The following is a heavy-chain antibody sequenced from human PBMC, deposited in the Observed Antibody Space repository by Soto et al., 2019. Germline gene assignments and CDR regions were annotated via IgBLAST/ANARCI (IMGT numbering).Heavy chain of an antibody. V-gene: IGHV1-3*01. Sequence: ASVKVSCKASGYTFTSYAMHWVRQAPGQRLEWMGWVNAGNGNTKYSQKFQGRVTITRDTSASTAYMELSSLRSEDTAVYYCARDLIVATITSYYYYGMEVWGQGTMVTVSS. D-gene: IGHD5-12*01. CDR1: GYTFTSYA. CDR3: ARDLIVATITSYYYYGMEV. J-gene: IGHJ6*02. CDR2: VNAGNGNT.